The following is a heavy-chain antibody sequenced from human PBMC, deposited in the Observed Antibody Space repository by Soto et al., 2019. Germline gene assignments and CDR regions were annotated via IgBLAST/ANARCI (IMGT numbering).Heavy chain of an antibody. D-gene: IGHD3-16*02. J-gene: IGHJ4*02. Sequence: SETLSLTCAVYGGSFSGYYWSWIRQPPGKGLEWIGEINHSGSTNYNPSLKSRVTISVDTSKNQFSLKLSSVTAADTAVYYCARIFTFGGVIVMARQAWNYFDYWGQGTLVTVSS. CDR2: INHSGST. V-gene: IGHV4-34*01. CDR3: ARIFTFGGVIVMARQAWNYFDY. CDR1: GGSFSGYY.